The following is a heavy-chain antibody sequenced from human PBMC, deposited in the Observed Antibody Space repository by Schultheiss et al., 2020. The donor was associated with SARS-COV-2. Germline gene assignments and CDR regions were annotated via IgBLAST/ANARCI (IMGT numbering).Heavy chain of an antibody. CDR2: INHSGST. V-gene: IGHV4-34*01. Sequence: GSLRLSCAASGFTFSDYWMHWVRQVPGKGLEWIGEINHSGSTNYNPSLKSRVTISVDTSKNQFSLKLSSVTAADTAVYYCARVRGGATFEAFYGMDVWGQGTTVTVSS. CDR3: ARVRGGATFEAFYGMDV. CDR1: GFTFSDYW. J-gene: IGHJ6*02. D-gene: IGHD3-3*01.